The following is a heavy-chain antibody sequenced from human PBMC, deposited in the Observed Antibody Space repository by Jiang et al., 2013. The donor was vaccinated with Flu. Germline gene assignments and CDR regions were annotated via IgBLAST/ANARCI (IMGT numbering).Heavy chain of an antibody. CDR2: IYYTGRT. V-gene: IGHV4-61*08. J-gene: IGHJ3*01. D-gene: IGHD4-17*01. Sequence: GSGLVKPSQTLSLTCTVSGGSIRSGGYYWTWIRQPPGKELEWLGYIYYTGRTNYNPSLKSRLTISIDTSKSQFSLTLSSVTAADTAVYYCARDQSDYGADDAFDVWGHGTMVTVSS. CDR3: ARDQSDYGADDAFDV. CDR1: GGSIRSGGYY.